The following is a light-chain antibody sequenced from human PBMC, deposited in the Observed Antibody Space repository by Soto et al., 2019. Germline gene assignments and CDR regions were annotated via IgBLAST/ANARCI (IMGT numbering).Light chain of an antibody. CDR2: NVT. CDR1: SGDVGAYNY. CDR3: SSYTTTSTIV. Sequence: QSALTQPASVSGSPGQSITISCTGTSGDVGAYNYVSWYQQHPGKAPKLIIYNVTYRPSGVSNRFSGSKSGNTASLTISGLQTEDEADYYCSSYTTTSTIVFGTGTKVTVL. V-gene: IGLV2-14*01. J-gene: IGLJ1*01.